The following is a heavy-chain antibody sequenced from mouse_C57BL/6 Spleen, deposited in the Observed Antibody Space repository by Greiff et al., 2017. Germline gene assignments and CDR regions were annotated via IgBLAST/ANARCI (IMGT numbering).Heavy chain of an antibody. CDR3: TRGDGRWYFDV. V-gene: IGHV1-5*01. CDR2: IYPGNSDT. Sequence: EVQLQQSGTVLARPGASVKMSCKTSGYTFTSYWMHWVKQRPGQGLEWIGAIYPGNSDTSYNQKFKGKAKLTAVTSASTAYMELSSLTNEDSAVYYCTRGDGRWYFDVWGTGTTVTVSS. CDR1: GYTFTSYW. D-gene: IGHD3-1*01. J-gene: IGHJ1*03.